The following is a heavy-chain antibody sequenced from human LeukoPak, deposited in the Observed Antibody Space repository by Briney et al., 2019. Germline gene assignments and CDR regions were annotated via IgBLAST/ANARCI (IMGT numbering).Heavy chain of an antibody. CDR1: GYSFTSYW. V-gene: IGHV5-51*01. D-gene: IGHD4-23*01. Sequence: GESLKISCKGSGYSFTSYWIGWVRQMPGKGLEWMGIIYSGDSDTRYSPSFQGQVTISADKSISTAYLQWSSLKASDTAMYYCATATVIRSGYFDYWGQGTLVTVST. CDR2: IYSGDSDT. CDR3: ATATVIRSGYFDY. J-gene: IGHJ4*02.